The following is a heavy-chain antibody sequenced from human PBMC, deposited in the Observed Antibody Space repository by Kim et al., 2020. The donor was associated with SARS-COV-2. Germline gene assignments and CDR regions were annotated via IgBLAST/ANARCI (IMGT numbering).Heavy chain of an antibody. Sequence: SHCCDPALKSRVTISVDTSQNQFSLKLGSVTAADTAVYYCARDGGSGLDYWGQGTLVTVSS. J-gene: IGHJ4*02. V-gene: IGHV4-39*07. D-gene: IGHD2-15*01. CDR2: SH. CDR3: ARDGGSGLDY.